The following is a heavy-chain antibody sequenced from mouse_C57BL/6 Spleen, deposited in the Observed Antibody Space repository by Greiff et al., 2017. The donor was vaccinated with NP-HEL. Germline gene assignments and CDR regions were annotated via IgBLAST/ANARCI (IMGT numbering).Heavy chain of an antibody. J-gene: IGHJ1*03. CDR3: ARGAPNRGWDFDG. V-gene: IGHV1-52*01. D-gene: IGHD3-1*01. CDR1: GYTFTSYW. Sequence: VQLQQPGAELVRPGSSVKLSCKASGYTFTSYWMHWVKQRPIQGLEWIGNIDPSDSETHYNQKFKDKATLTVDKSSSTAYMQLSSLTSEDSAAFYRARGAPNRGWDFDGWGTGTTVT. CDR2: IDPSDSET.